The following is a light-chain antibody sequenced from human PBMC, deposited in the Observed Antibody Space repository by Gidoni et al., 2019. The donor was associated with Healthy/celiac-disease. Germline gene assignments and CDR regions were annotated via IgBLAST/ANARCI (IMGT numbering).Light chain of an antibody. Sequence: DIVITQSPASLTVSLGERATINCKSSKSVLYSSNNKNYLAWYQQKPGQPPKLLIYWASTRESGVPDRFSGSGSGTDFTLTTSSLQAEDVAVYYCQQYYSTPWTFGQGTKVEIK. CDR3: QQYYSTPWT. CDR1: KSVLYSSNNKNY. J-gene: IGKJ1*01. V-gene: IGKV4-1*01. CDR2: WAS.